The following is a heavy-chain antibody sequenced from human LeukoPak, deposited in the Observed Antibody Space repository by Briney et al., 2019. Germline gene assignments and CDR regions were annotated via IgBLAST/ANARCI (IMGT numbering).Heavy chain of an antibody. CDR1: GGSVSSSRYY. Sequence: SETLSLTCTVSGGSVSSSRYYWGWIRQPPGKGLEWIGNMFHSGSTYYNPSLKSRVTISVDTSKNQFSLKLSSVTAADTAVYYCARRPEGAARGGPWYFDLWGRGTLVTVSS. CDR3: ARRPEGAARGGPWYFDL. V-gene: IGHV4-39*07. D-gene: IGHD6-6*01. CDR2: MFHSGST. J-gene: IGHJ2*01.